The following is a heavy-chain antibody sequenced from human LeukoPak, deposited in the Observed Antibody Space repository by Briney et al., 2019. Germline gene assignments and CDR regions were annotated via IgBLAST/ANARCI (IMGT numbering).Heavy chain of an antibody. CDR3: ARDADSSGYHDAFDI. CDR1: GYTFTGYY. CDR2: INPNSGGT. J-gene: IGHJ3*02. Sequence: ASVKVSCKASGYTFTGYYMHWVRQAPGQGLEWMGRINPNSGGTNYAQKFQGRVTMTRDTSISTAYMEPSRLRSDDTAVYYCARDADSSGYHDAFDIWGQGTMVTVSS. V-gene: IGHV1-2*06. D-gene: IGHD3-22*01.